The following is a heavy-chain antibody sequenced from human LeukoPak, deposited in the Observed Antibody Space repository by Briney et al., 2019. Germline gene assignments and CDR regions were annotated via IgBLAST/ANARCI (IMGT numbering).Heavy chain of an antibody. CDR3: ARGGDGYNSGLDY. CDR1: GFIGRSTY. CDR2: IYSGGTT. Sequence: SGGSLRLSCAASGFIGRSTYMRWVRQAPGKGLEGFAVIYSGGTTYYADSVKGRFTISRDNSKNTLYLQMNSLRAEDTAVYYCARGGDGYNSGLDYWGQGTLVTVS. D-gene: IGHD5-24*01. V-gene: IGHV3-53*01. J-gene: IGHJ4*02.